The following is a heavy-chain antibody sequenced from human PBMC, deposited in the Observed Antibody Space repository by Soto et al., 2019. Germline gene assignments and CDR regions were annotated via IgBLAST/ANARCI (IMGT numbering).Heavy chain of an antibody. J-gene: IGHJ4*02. Sequence: GASVKVSCKASGYTFTSYDINWVRQATGQGLEWMGWRNPNSGNTGYAQKFQGRVTMTRNTSISTAYMELSSLRSEETAVYYCARGYYDFWSGYYTGLDYWGQGTLVTVSS. CDR3: ARGYYDFWSGYYTGLDY. V-gene: IGHV1-8*01. CDR1: GYTFTSYD. D-gene: IGHD3-3*01. CDR2: RNPNSGNT.